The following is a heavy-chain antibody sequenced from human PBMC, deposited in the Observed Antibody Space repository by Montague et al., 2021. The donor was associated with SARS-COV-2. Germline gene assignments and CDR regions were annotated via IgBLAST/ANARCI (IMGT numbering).Heavy chain of an antibody. Sequence: SETLSLTCTVSGGSISSSSYYWGWIRQPPGKGLEWIGNIYYSGSTYYNPSLKSRVTISVDTSKNQFSLKLSSVTAADTAVYYCASHPSVLLWFGELLSDRFDPWGQGTLVTVSS. J-gene: IGHJ5*02. D-gene: IGHD3-10*01. V-gene: IGHV4-39*01. CDR1: GGSISSSSYY. CDR2: IYYSGST. CDR3: ASHPSVLLWFGELLSDRFDP.